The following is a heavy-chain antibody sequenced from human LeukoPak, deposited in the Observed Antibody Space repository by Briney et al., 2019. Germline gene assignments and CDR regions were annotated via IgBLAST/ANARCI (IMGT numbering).Heavy chain of an antibody. J-gene: IGHJ4*02. D-gene: IGHD1-26*01. V-gene: IGHV3-48*04. CDR1: GFTFNSYS. CDR2: ISRSSTTI. CDR3: ASRRGSNRPFDY. Sequence: GGSLRLSCAASGFTFNSYSMNWVRQAPGKGLEWVSYISRSSTTIFYADSVKGRFTISRDNAKNSLYLQMNSLTAEDSAVYYCASRRGSNRPFDYWGQGTLVTVSS.